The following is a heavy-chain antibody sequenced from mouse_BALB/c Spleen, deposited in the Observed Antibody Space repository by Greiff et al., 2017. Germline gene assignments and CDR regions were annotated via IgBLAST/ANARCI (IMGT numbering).Heavy chain of an antibody. V-gene: IGHV1-20*02. CDR3: ARRGLDYFDY. J-gene: IGHJ2*01. CDR1: GYSFTGYF. CDR2: INPYNGDT. Sequence: VHVKQSGPELVKPGASVKISCKASGYSFTGYFMNWVMQSHGKSLEWIGRINPYNGDTFYNQKFKGKATLTVDKSSSTAHMELRSLASEDSAVYYCARRGLDYFDYWGQGTTLTVSS. D-gene: IGHD3-3*01.